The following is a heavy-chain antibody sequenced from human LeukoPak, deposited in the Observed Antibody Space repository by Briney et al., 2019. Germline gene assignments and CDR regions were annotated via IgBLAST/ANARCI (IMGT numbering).Heavy chain of an antibody. CDR3: AAVASRGQDAFDI. V-gene: IGHV4-34*01. CDR2: INHSGST. Sequence: SETLSLTCAVYGGSFSGYYWSWIRPPPGKGLEWIGEINHSGSTNYNPSLESRVTISVDTSKNQFSLKLSSVTAADAAAYYCAAVASRGQDAFDIWGQGTMVTVSS. D-gene: IGHD6-19*01. J-gene: IGHJ3*02. CDR1: GGSFSGYY.